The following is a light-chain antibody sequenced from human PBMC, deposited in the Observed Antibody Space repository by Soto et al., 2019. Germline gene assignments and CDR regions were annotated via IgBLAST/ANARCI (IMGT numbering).Light chain of an antibody. CDR3: QQYKSYPRT. CDR2: KAS. V-gene: IGKV1-5*03. CDR1: ESISGW. Sequence: DIQMTQSPSTLSASVGDRVTITCRASESISGWLAWYQQKPGKAPKLVIFKASTLESGVPSRVSGSGSGTEFTLSISSLQPDDFATYYCQQYKSYPRTFGQGTKVEI. J-gene: IGKJ1*01.